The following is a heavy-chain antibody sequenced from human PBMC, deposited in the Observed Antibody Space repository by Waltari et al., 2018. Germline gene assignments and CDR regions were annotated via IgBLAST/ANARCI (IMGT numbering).Heavy chain of an antibody. CDR2: INRSGST. Sequence: QVQLQQWGAGLLKPSETLSVTCEVFDDSFSKYYWVWIRQSQGKGLEWIGEINRSGSTNYNPSLKGRVTISLDMSKKQVSLRVTSVTAADTAVYYCAREYSSFEPIFDYWGRGTLVTVSS. CDR1: DDSFSKYY. J-gene: IGHJ4*02. CDR3: AREYSSFEPIFDY. D-gene: IGHD5-12*01. V-gene: IGHV4-34*02.